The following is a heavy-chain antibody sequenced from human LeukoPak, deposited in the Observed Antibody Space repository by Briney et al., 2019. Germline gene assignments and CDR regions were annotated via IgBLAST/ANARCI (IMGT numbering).Heavy chain of an antibody. CDR2: IKQDGSEK. V-gene: IGHV3-7*01. D-gene: IGHD6-25*01. Sequence: GGSLRLSCAASGFTFSSYWMSWVRQAPGKGLEWVANIKQDGSEKYYVDSVQGRFTISRDNARNSLYLQMNSLRAEDTAVYYCARDQRMTLRLVDYRGPGTLVTVSS. CDR1: GFTFSSYW. CDR3: ARDQRMTLRLVDY. J-gene: IGHJ4*02.